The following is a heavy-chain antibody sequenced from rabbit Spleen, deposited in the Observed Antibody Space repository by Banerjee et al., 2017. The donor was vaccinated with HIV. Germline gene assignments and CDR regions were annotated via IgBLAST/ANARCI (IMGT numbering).Heavy chain of an antibody. J-gene: IGHJ6*01. CDR2: NAAGSSGFS. V-gene: IGHV1S40*01. D-gene: IGHD8-1*01. CDR3: ARDTGSSFSSYGMDL. Sequence: QSLGESGGGLVKPGACLTLTCTASGFSFSSSDYMCWVRQAPVNGLEWISCNAAGSSGFSYYATCAKCRFSCSKTSSTTVTLQITSLTVADTSTYFCARDTGSSFSSYGMDLWGPGTLVTVS. CDR1: GFSFSSSDY.